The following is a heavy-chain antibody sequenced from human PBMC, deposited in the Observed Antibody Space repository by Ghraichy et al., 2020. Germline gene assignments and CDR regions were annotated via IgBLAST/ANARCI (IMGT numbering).Heavy chain of an antibody. CDR1: GYTFTGYY. D-gene: IGHD1-26*01. J-gene: IGHJ4*02. Sequence: ASVKVSCKASGYTFTGYYMHWVRQAPGQGLEWMGRINPNSGGTNYAQKFQGRVTMTRDTSISTAYMELSRLRSDDTAVYYCARELYRVGAIIDYWGQGTLVTVSS. CDR3: ARELYRVGAIIDY. V-gene: IGHV1-2*06. CDR2: INPNSGGT.